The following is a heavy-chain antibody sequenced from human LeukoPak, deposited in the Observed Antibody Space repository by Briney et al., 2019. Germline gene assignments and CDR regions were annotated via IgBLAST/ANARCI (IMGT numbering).Heavy chain of an antibody. D-gene: IGHD2-2*01. Sequence: SQTLSLTCTVSGDSISSDDYYWSWIRQPPGKGLEWVGYIYYSGTTYYNPSLQSRVTISIDTSKNQFSLKLSSVTAADTAVYYCARQGNLVPAAMNVFDVWGQGTMVTVSS. CDR1: GDSISSDDYY. V-gene: IGHV4-30-4*08. CDR3: ARQGNLVPAAMNVFDV. J-gene: IGHJ3*01. CDR2: IYYSGTT.